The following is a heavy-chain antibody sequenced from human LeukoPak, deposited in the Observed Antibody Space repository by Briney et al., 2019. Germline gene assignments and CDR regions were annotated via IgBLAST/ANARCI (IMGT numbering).Heavy chain of an antibody. Sequence: GGSLRLSCAASGFTFSNAWMNWVRQAPGKGLEWVGRIKSKTDGGTTDYAAPVKGRFTISRDNSKNTLYLQMNSLRAEDTAVYYCARGRRGFWSGYLDYWGQGTLVTVSS. D-gene: IGHD3-3*01. CDR1: GFTFSNAW. CDR2: IKSKTDGGTT. J-gene: IGHJ4*02. V-gene: IGHV3-15*07. CDR3: ARGRRGFWSGYLDY.